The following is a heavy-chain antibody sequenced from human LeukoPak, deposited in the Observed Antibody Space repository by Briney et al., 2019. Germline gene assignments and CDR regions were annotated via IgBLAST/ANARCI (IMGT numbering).Heavy chain of an antibody. J-gene: IGHJ4*02. D-gene: IGHD6-19*01. CDR2: ITWNSESI. CDR1: GFTFEDYG. Sequence: TGGSLRLSCAASGFTFEDYGMHWVRQVPGRGLEWVSSITWNSESIGYADSVKGRFTVSRDNAKNSLYLQMNSLRTEDMGLYFCAKDHNSGWYFFDNWGQGTLVTVSS. V-gene: IGHV3-9*03. CDR3: AKDHNSGWYFFDN.